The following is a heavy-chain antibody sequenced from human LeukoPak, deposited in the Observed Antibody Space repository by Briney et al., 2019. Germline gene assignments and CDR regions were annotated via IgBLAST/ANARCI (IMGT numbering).Heavy chain of an antibody. J-gene: IGHJ4*02. D-gene: IGHD3-22*01. CDR2: ISSSSSTI. CDR3: ARDGNYYDSSGYFDY. V-gene: IGHV3-48*04. Sequence: PGGSLRLSCAASGFTFSSYNMNWVRQAPGKGLEWVSYISSSSSTINYADSVKGRFTISRDNAKNSLYLQMNSLKTEDTAVYYCARDGNYYDSSGYFDYWGQGTLVTVSS. CDR1: GFTFSSYN.